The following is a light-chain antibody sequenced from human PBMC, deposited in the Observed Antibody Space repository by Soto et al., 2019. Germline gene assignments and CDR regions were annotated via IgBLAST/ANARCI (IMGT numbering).Light chain of an antibody. J-gene: IGKJ4*01. CDR3: QQYGSSPLT. CDR2: RAS. CDR1: QSVSSNY. Sequence: IVLTQSPVTLSLSPGERATLSCRASQSVSSNYLAWYQQKPGQAPQVPIYRASSRATGIPDRFSGSGSGTDFTLTISRLEPEDFAVDYCQQYGSSPLTFGGGTKVDIK. V-gene: IGKV3-20*01.